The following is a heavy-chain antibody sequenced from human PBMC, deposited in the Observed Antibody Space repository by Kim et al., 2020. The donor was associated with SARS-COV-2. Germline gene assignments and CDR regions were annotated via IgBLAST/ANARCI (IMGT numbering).Heavy chain of an antibody. J-gene: IGHJ6*02. CDR1: GGSFSGYY. V-gene: IGHV4-34*01. D-gene: IGHD2-2*01. Sequence: SETLSLTCAVYGGSFSGYYWSWIRQPPGKGLEWIGEINHSGSTNYNPSLKSRVTISVDTSKNQFSLKLSSVTAADTAVYYCARGRGVVVPAAMRKQNYYYYGMDVWGQGTTVTVSS. CDR3: ARGRGVVVPAAMRKQNYYYYGMDV. CDR2: INHSGST.